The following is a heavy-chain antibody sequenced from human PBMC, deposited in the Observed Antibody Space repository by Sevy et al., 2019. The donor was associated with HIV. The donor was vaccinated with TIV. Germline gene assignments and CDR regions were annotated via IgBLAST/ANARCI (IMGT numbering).Heavy chain of an antibody. CDR1: GFTVSSNY. CDR2: IYSGGST. V-gene: IGHV3-53*01. Sequence: GGSLRLSCAASGFTVSSNYMSWVRQAPGKGLEWVSVIYSGGSTYYADSVKGRFTISRDNSKNTLYLQMNSLRAEDTAVYYCAGVGSWSHDAFDIWGKGTMVTVSS. CDR3: AGVGSWSHDAFDI. J-gene: IGHJ3*02. D-gene: IGHD6-13*01.